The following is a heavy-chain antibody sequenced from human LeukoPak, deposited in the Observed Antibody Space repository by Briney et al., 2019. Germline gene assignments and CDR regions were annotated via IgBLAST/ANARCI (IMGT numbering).Heavy chain of an antibody. Sequence: PGGSLRLSCAASGFTVSSNYMSWVRQAPGKGLEWVSVIYSGGSTYYADSVKGRFTISRDNSKNTLYLQMNSLRAEDTSVYSCARGYCSSTSCYTGMALDYWGQGTLVTVSS. CDR1: GFTVSSNY. D-gene: IGHD2-2*02. CDR2: IYSGGST. V-gene: IGHV3-66*02. CDR3: ARGYCSSTSCYTGMALDY. J-gene: IGHJ4*02.